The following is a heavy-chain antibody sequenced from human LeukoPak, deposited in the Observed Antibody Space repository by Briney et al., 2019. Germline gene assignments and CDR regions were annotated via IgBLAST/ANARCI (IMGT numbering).Heavy chain of an antibody. CDR1: GGSISSGDYY. Sequence: SETLSLTCTVSGGSISSGDYYWSWIRQPPGKGLEWIGYIYYSGSTYYNPSLKSRVTISLDTSKNQFSLKLSSVTAADTAVYYCAGSQSGRDGYNPSDWFDPWGQGTLVTVSS. V-gene: IGHV4-30-4*08. CDR2: IYYSGST. J-gene: IGHJ5*02. D-gene: IGHD5-24*01. CDR3: AGSQSGRDGYNPSDWFDP.